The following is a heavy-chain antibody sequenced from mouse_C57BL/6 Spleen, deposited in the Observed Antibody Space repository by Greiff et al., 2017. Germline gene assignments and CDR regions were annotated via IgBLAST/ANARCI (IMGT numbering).Heavy chain of an antibody. CDR3: AREDYGSRGRYFDV. CDR2: IWTGGGT. J-gene: IGHJ1*03. D-gene: IGHD1-1*01. V-gene: IGHV2-9-1*01. Sequence: VQVVESGPGLVAPSQSLSITCTVSGFSLTSYAISWVRQPPGKGLEWLGVIWTGGGTNYNSALKSRLSISKDNSKSQVFLKMNSLQTDDTARYYCAREDYGSRGRYFDVWGTGTTVTVSS. CDR1: GFSLTSYA.